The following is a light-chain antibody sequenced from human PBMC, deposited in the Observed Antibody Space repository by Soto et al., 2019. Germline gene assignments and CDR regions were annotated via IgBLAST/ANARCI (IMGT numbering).Light chain of an antibody. CDR3: SSYAGRSMYV. CDR2: GVT. Sequence: QSALTQPPSASGSPGQSVTFSCTGTSSDVGTYDYVSWYQQYPGKAPKLLIYGVTRRPSGVPDRFSGSKSGNTAALTVSGLQAEDEAYYYCSSYAGRSMYVFXTGTKRTVL. J-gene: IGLJ1*01. CDR1: SSDVGTYDY. V-gene: IGLV2-8*01.